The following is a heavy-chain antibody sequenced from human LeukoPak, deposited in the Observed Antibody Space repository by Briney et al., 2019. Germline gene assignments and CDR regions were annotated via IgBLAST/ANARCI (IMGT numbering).Heavy chain of an antibody. V-gene: IGHV4-59*01. CDR3: ARDVPQGLDY. Sequence: SETLSLTCTVSGGSIGSYYWSWIRQPPGKGLEWIGYIYYSGSTNYNPSLKSRVTISVDTSKNQFSLKLSSVTAADTAVYYCARDVPQGLDYWGQGTLVTVSS. CDR1: GGSIGSYY. CDR2: IYYSGST. J-gene: IGHJ4*02.